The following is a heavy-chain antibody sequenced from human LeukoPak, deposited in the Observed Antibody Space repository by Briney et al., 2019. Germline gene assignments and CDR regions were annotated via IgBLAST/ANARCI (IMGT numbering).Heavy chain of an antibody. Sequence: SETLSLTCTVSGGSFSTYYWSWIRQPAGKGLEWIGHIYTSGTTNYNPSLKSRVTISVDTSKNQFSLKLSSVTAADTAVYYCARGLYDILTGYYFDYWGQGTLVTVSS. CDR3: ARGLYDILTGYYFDY. J-gene: IGHJ4*02. V-gene: IGHV4-4*07. D-gene: IGHD3-9*01. CDR1: GGSFSTYY. CDR2: IYTSGTT.